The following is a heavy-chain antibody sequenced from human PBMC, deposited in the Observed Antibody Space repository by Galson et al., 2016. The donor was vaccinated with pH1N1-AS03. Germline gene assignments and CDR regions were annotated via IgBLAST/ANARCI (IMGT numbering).Heavy chain of an antibody. Sequence: SLRLSCAASGFTFSSFGMHWVRRAPGKGLEWVAFIRFGGSVRFYADSLKGRFTISRDDPKNTLYLQMNSLRAEDTAVYFCAKVSAGSSSYNYFDHWGQGTLVIVSS. CDR1: GFTFSSFG. J-gene: IGHJ4*02. CDR3: AKVSAGSSSYNYFDH. D-gene: IGHD2-2*01. V-gene: IGHV3-30*02. CDR2: IRFGGSVR.